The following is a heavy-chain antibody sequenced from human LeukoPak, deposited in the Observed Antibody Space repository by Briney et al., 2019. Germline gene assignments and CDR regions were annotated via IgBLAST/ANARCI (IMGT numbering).Heavy chain of an antibody. CDR1: GFTFSSYS. D-gene: IGHD1-26*01. Sequence: GGSLRLSCAASGFTFSSYSMNWVRQAPGRGLEWVSSISSSSSYIYYADSVKGRFTISRDNAKNSLYLQMNSLRAEDTAVYYCARLLYSGSFHFDYWGQGTLVTVSS. CDR2: ISSSSSYI. CDR3: ARLLYSGSFHFDY. V-gene: IGHV3-21*01. J-gene: IGHJ4*02.